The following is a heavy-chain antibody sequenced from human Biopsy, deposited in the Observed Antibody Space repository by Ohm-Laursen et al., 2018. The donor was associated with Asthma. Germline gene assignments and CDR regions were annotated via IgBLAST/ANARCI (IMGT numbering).Heavy chain of an antibody. CDR1: GGSINSGGYS. Sequence: SETLSLTCAVSGGSINSGGYSWTWIRQPPGKGLEWIGYIYHRDTTYYNPSLKSRVTISIDASKNQFSLKLTSVTAADTAVYYCARGVDRVTGLLDHFDSWGQGTLVTVSS. D-gene: IGHD2-21*02. CDR2: IYHRDTT. V-gene: IGHV4-30-2*01. CDR3: ARGVDRVTGLLDHFDS. J-gene: IGHJ4*02.